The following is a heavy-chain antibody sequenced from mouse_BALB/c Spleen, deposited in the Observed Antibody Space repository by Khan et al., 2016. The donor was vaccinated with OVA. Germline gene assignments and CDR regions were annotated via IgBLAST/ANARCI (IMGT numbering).Heavy chain of an antibody. V-gene: IGHV5-6-5*01. J-gene: IGHJ3*01. D-gene: IGHD1-2*01. Sequence: EVQGVESGGGLVKPGGSLKLSCAASGFTFSSYAMSWVRQTPEKRLEWVASISSGGSTYYPDSVKGRFTISRDNARNILYLQMSSLRSEDTAMYXCARGRSTTASWFAYWGQGTLVTVSA. CDR2: ISSGGST. CDR3: ARGRSTTASWFAY. CDR1: GFTFSSYA.